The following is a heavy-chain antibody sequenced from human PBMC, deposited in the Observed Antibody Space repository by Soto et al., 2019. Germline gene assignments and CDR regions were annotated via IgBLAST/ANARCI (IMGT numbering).Heavy chain of an antibody. Sequence: PSETLSFTCAVSGDSISNSKWWTWLRHTPGKGLEWIGKIDHNGITNYYPSLERRVTILKDNSKNQLSLKLSSVTGEDSAVYYWVTVNPEYYYYGLDVWRQAATVAVSS. V-gene: IGHV4-4*02. CDR3: VTVNPEYYYYGLDV. CDR2: IDHNGIT. J-gene: IGHJ6*02. CDR1: GDSISNSKW.